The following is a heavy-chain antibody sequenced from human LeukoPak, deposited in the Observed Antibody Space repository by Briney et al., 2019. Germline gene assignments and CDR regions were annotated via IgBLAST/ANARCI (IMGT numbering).Heavy chain of an antibody. J-gene: IGHJ4*02. CDR2: IKQDGSEK. D-gene: IGHD6-13*01. V-gene: IGHV3-7*01. CDR1: GFTFSSYW. CDR3: ARQRAAAGTVLFDY. Sequence: PGGSLRLSCAASGFTFSSYWMSWVRQAPGKGLEWMANIKQDGSEKYYVDSVKGRFTISRDNAKNSLYLQMNSLRAEDTAVYYCARQRAAAGTVLFDYWGQGTLVTVSS.